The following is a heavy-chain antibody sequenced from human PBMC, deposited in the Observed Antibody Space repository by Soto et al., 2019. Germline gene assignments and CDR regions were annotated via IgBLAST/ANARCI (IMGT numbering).Heavy chain of an antibody. V-gene: IGHV1-2*04. CDR1: GYTFTGYY. D-gene: IGHD3-10*02. J-gene: IGHJ6*02. Sequence: QVQLVQSGAEVKKPGASVKVSCKASGYTFTGYYMHWVRQAPGQGLEWMGWINPNSGGTNYAQKFQGWVTMTRDTSISTAYMELSRLRSDETAVYYCARDMFGQQVPPHYYYYGMDVWGQGTTVTVSS. CDR2: INPNSGGT. CDR3: ARDMFGQQVPPHYYYYGMDV.